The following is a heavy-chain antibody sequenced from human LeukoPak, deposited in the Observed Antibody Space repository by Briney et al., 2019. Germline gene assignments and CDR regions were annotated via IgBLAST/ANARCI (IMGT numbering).Heavy chain of an antibody. V-gene: IGHV3-23*01. Sequence: GGSLRLSCAASGFTFSSYGIHWVRQVPGKGLEWVSLISDSGSTTYHADSVKGRFTISRDNSKNTLYLQMNSLSAEDSAVYYCAKRGYCGATNCYIAYWGQGTLVTVSS. CDR2: ISDSGSTT. CDR1: GFTFSSYG. D-gene: IGHD2-2*02. J-gene: IGHJ4*02. CDR3: AKRGYCGATNCYIAY.